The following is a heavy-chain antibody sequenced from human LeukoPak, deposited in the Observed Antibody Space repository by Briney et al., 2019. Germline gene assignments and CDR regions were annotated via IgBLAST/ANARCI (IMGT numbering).Heavy chain of an antibody. Sequence: GGSLRLSCAASGFTFSSYDMTWVRQALGRGLEWVSSIRPGGDNTYYGDSVKGGLTISRENFKKTVYLQMNKVRDDDTGVYYSARVAVWHWFDPWGQGTLVTVSS. CDR1: GFTFSSYD. V-gene: IGHV3-23*01. CDR2: IRPGGDNT. J-gene: IGHJ5*02. CDR3: ARVAVWHWFDP. D-gene: IGHD6-19*01.